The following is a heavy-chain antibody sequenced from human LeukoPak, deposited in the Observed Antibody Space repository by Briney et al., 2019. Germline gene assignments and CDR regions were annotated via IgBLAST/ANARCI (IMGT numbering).Heavy chain of an antibody. D-gene: IGHD3-10*01. J-gene: IGHJ6*02. CDR2: ISYDGSNK. CDR1: GFTFSSYG. Sequence: GGSLRLSCAASGFTFSSYGMHWVRQAPGKGLEWVAVISYDGSNKYYADSVKGRFTISRDNSKNTLYLQMNSLRAEDTAVYYCARDRGGNRLWFGGYYYYYGMDVWGQGTTVTVSS. V-gene: IGHV3-30*03. CDR3: ARDRGGNRLWFGGYYYYYGMDV.